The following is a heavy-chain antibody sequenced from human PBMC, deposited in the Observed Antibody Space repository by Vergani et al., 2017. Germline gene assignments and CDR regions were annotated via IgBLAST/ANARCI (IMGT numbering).Heavy chain of an antibody. CDR2: IWYDGSNK. V-gene: IGHV3-33*06. D-gene: IGHD4-11*01. CDR3: AKDHMTTVSCHWFDP. Sequence: QVQLVESGGGVVQPGRSLRLSCAASGFTFSSYGMHWVRQAPGKGLEWVAVIWYDGSNKYYADSVKGRFTISRDNSKNTLYLQMNSLRAEDTAVYYCAKDHMTTVSCHWFDPWGQGTLVTVSS. J-gene: IGHJ5*02. CDR1: GFTFSSYG.